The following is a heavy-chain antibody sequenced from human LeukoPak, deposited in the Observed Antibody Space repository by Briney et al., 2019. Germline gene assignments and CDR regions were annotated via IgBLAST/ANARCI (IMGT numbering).Heavy chain of an antibody. J-gene: IGHJ5*02. CDR2: ISVYNGST. CDR3: ARDSPPGGYDFWSGYYNWFDP. D-gene: IGHD3-3*01. CDR1: GYTFTSYG. V-gene: IGHV1-18*01. Sequence: ASVKVSCKASGYTFTSYGISWVRQAPGQGLEWMGWISVYNGSTNYAQKLQGRVTMTTDTSTSTAYMELRSLRSDDTAVYYCARDSPPGGYDFWSGYYNWFDPWGQGTLVTVSS.